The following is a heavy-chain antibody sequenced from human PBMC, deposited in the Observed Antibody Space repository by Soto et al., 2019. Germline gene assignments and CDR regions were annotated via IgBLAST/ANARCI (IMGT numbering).Heavy chain of an antibody. V-gene: IGHV3-33*01. CDR2: IWYDGSNK. J-gene: IGHJ6*02. Sequence: QVQLVESGGGVVQPGRSLRLSCAASGFTFSSYGMHWVRQAPGKGLEWVAVIWYDGSNKYYADSVKGRFTISRDNSRNTLDLQMNSLSAEDTAVYYCARGGSAAKKDYYYGMDVWGQGTTVTVSS. CDR1: GFTFSSYG. D-gene: IGHD6-25*01. CDR3: ARGGSAAKKDYYYGMDV.